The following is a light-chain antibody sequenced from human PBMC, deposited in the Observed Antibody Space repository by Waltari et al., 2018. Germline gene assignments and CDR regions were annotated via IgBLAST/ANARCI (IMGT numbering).Light chain of an antibody. CDR1: SSNIGSNT. CDR2: SNN. V-gene: IGLV1-44*01. CDR3: AAWDDSLNGPV. Sequence: QSVLTQPPSASGTPGQRVTNSCSGSSSNIGSNTVNWYQQRPGTAPKLLIYSNNQRPSGVPDRFSGSKSGTSASLAISGLQSEDEADYYCAAWDDSLNGPVFGGGTKLTVL. J-gene: IGLJ2*01.